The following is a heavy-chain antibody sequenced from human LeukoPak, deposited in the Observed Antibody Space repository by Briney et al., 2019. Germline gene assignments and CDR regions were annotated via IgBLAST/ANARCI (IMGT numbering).Heavy chain of an antibody. Sequence: PSETLSLTCTVSGGSISSYYWSWIRQPPGKGLEWIGYIYYSGNTNYNPSLKSRVTISVDPSKNQFSLRLRSVTAADTAVYYCARAPAKGWYYFDYWGQGTLVTVSS. CDR2: IYYSGNT. V-gene: IGHV4-59*01. J-gene: IGHJ4*02. D-gene: IGHD6-19*01. CDR1: GGSISSYY. CDR3: ARAPAKGWYYFDY.